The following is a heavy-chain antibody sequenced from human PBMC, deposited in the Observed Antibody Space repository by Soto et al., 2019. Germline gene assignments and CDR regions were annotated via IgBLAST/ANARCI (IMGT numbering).Heavy chain of an antibody. V-gene: IGHV1-18*01. CDR3: ARDLTPGVVDH. CDR2: MNPNSGNT. CDR1: GYTFTNSG. J-gene: IGHJ4*02. Sequence: ASVKVSCKASGYTFTNSGINWVRQAPGQGLEWMGWMNPNSGNTGYAQKFQGRVTMTTDTSTSTAYMELRSLRSDDTAVYYCARDLTPGVVDHWGQGTLVTVSS. D-gene: IGHD3-22*01.